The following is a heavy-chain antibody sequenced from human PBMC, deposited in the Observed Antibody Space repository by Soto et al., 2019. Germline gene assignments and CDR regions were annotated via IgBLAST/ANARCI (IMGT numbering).Heavy chain of an antibody. V-gene: IGHV4-39*01. J-gene: IGHJ6*02. Sequence: SETLSLTCTVSGGSISSSSYYWGWIREPPGKGLEWIGSIYYSGSTYYNPSLKSRVTISVDTSKNQFSLKLSSVTAADTAVYYCARHSSSWPNQNYYYYYGMDVWGQGTTVTVSS. D-gene: IGHD6-13*01. CDR3: ARHSSSWPNQNYYYYYGMDV. CDR1: GGSISSSSYY. CDR2: IYYSGST.